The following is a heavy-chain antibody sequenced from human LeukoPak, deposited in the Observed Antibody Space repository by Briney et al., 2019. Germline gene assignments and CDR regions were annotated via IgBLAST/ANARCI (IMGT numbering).Heavy chain of an antibody. Sequence: GGSLRLSCEASGFTFGSYAMYWVRQAPGKGLEWVAGIFGSGGSPHYADSVRGRFTISRDNSKNTLYLQMNSLRAEDTAVYYCAKDRNYDILTGYPLFDYWGQGTLVTVSS. CDR2: IFGSGGSP. D-gene: IGHD3-9*01. V-gene: IGHV3-23*01. CDR1: GFTFGSYA. CDR3: AKDRNYDILTGYPLFDY. J-gene: IGHJ4*02.